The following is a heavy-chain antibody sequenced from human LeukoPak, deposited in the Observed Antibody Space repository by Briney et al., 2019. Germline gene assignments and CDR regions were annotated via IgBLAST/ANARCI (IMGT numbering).Heavy chain of an antibody. CDR3: VRGGAYYLPY. D-gene: IGHD3-10*02. V-gene: IGHV4-4*02. CDR1: GESVSSGNW. CDR2: IHPSGTA. Sequence: SATLSLTCAVSGESVSSGNWWSWVRQPPEKGLEWIGEIHPSGTANYNPSLKSRVIISLDKSKNQLSLNLISVTSADTAVFYCVRGGAYYLPYWGQGTLVTVSS. J-gene: IGHJ4*02.